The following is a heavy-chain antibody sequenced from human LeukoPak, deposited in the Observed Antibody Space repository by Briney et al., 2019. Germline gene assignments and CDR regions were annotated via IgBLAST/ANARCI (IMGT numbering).Heavy chain of an antibody. J-gene: IGHJ6*02. CDR1: GFTFSSYG. V-gene: IGHV3-33*06. CDR3: AKVWDVVVTAIPSLGYYGMDV. D-gene: IGHD2-21*02. CDR2: IWYDGSNK. Sequence: GGSLRLSCAASGFTFSSYGMHWVRQAPGKGLEWVAVIWYDGSNKYYADSVKGRFTISRDNSKNTLYLQMNSLRAEDTAVYYCAKVWDVVVTAIPSLGYYGMDVWGQGTTVTVSS.